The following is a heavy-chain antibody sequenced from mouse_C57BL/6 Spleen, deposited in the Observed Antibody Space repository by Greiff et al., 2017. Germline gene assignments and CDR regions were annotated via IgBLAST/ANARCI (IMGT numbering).Heavy chain of an antibody. CDR3: ARKGGGYYGNYEAWFAY. J-gene: IGHJ3*01. Sequence: VQLQQSGAELVKPGASVKMSCKASGYTFTTYPIEWMKQNHGKSLEWIGNFHPYNDDTKYNEKFKGKATLTVEKSSSTVYLELSRLTSDDSAVYYWARKGGGYYGNYEAWFAYWGQGTLVTVSA. CDR1: GYTFTTYP. V-gene: IGHV1-47*01. CDR2: FHPYNDDT. D-gene: IGHD2-1*01.